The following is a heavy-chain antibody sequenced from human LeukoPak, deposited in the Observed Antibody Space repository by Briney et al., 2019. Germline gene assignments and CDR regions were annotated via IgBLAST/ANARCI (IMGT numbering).Heavy chain of an antibody. D-gene: IGHD5-18*01. CDR1: GYSISSGYY. CDR3: ARTTEGGYTYNYFYYYYMDV. V-gene: IGHV4-38-2*02. J-gene: IGHJ6*03. Sequence: SETLSLTCTVSGYSISSGYYWGWIRQPPGKGLEWIGSIYHSGSTYYNPSLKSRVTISVDTSKNQFSLKLSSVTAADTAVYYCARTTEGGYTYNYFYYYYMDVWGKGTTVTISS. CDR2: IYHSGST.